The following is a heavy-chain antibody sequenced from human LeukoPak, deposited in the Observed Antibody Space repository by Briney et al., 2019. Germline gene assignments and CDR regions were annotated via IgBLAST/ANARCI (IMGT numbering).Heavy chain of an antibody. CDR1: GGSISSYY. J-gene: IGHJ3*02. CDR2: IYYSGST. V-gene: IGHV4-59*01. CDR3: ARGGSSSGPVAFDI. D-gene: IGHD6-6*01. Sequence: SETLSLTCTVSGGSISSYYWSWIRQPPGKGLEWIGYIYYSGSTNYNPSLKSRVTISVDTSKNQFSLKLSSVTAADTAVYYCARGGSSSGPVAFDIWGQGTMVTVSS.